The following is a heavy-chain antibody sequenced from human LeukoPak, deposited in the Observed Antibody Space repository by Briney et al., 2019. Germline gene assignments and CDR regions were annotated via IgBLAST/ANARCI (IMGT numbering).Heavy chain of an antibody. Sequence: GGSLRLSCAASGFTFSSYAMSWVRQAPVKGLEWVSAISGSGGSTYYADSVKGRFTISRDNSKNTLYLQMNSLRAEDTAVYYCAKDRLDGTAFDIWGQGTMVTVSS. CDR2: ISGSGGST. J-gene: IGHJ3*02. V-gene: IGHV3-23*01. CDR3: AKDRLDGTAFDI. D-gene: IGHD1-26*01. CDR1: GFTFSSYA.